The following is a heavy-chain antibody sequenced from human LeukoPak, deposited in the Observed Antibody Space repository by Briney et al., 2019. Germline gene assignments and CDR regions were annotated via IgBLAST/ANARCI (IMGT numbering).Heavy chain of an antibody. CDR1: GFTFSSYG. D-gene: IGHD3-22*01. CDR3: AKDVHFDSNNYYFDY. CDR2: ISGSGGST. J-gene: IGHJ4*02. V-gene: IGHV3-23*01. Sequence: PGGSLRLSCAASGFTFSSYGMSWVRQAPGKGLEWVSAISGSGGSTYYADSVKGRFTISRDNSKNTLYLQMNSLRAEDTALYYCAKDVHFDSNNYYFDYWGQGTLVTVSS.